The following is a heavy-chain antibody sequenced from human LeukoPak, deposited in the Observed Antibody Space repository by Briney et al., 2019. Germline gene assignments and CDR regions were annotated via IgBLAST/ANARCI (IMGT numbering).Heavy chain of an antibody. Sequence: ASVKVSCKASGYTFTSYGISWVRLAPGQGLEWMGWISAYNGNTNYAQKLQGRVTMTTDTSTSTAYMELRSLRSDDTAVYYCARDIGYCSGGSCHEYFQHWGQGTLVTVSS. CDR1: GYTFTSYG. J-gene: IGHJ1*01. CDR3: ARDIGYCSGGSCHEYFQH. V-gene: IGHV1-18*01. D-gene: IGHD2-15*01. CDR2: ISAYNGNT.